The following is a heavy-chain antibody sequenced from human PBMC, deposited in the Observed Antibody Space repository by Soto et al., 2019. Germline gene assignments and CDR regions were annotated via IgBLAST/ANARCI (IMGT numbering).Heavy chain of an antibody. CDR3: ARGLGFDY. J-gene: IGHJ4*02. V-gene: IGHV4-34*01. CDR1: GGSFSGYY. Sequence: SETLSLTCAVYGGSFSGYYWSWIRQPPGKGLEWIGEINHSGSTNYNPSLKSRVTISVDTSKNQFSLKLSSVTAADTAVYYCARGLGFDYWGQGTLVTVSS. CDR2: INHSGST.